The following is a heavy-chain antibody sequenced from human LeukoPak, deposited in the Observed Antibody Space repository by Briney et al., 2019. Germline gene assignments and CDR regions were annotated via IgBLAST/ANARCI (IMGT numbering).Heavy chain of an antibody. Sequence: SETLSLTCAVYGGSFSGYYWSWIRQPPGKGLEWIGEINHSGSTNYNSSLKSRVTISVDTSKNQFSLKLSSVTAADTAVYYCARVPYYYDSSGYYRSYYGMDVWGQGTTVTVSS. V-gene: IGHV4-34*01. J-gene: IGHJ6*02. CDR3: ARVPYYYDSSGYYRSYYGMDV. D-gene: IGHD3-22*01. CDR2: INHSGST. CDR1: GGSFSGYY.